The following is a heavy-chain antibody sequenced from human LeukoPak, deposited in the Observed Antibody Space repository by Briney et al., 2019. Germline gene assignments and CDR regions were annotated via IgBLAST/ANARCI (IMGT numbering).Heavy chain of an antibody. J-gene: IGHJ4*02. V-gene: IGHV1-2*02. CDR3: ARVRSYYYDSSGYYLDDEFDY. CDR2: INPNSGGT. D-gene: IGHD3-22*01. CDR1: GYTFTGYY. Sequence: ASVKVSCKASGYTFTGYYMHWVRQAPGQGLEWMGWINPNSGGTNYAQKFQGRVTMTRDTSISPAYMELSRLRSDDTAVYYCARVRSYYYDSSGYYLDDEFDYWGQGTLVTVSS.